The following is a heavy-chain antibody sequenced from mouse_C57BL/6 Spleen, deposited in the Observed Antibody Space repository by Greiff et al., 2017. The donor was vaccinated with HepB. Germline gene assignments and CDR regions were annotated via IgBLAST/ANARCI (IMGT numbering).Heavy chain of an antibody. Sequence: EVQLVESGPGLVKPSQSLSLTCSVTGYSITSGYYWNWIRQFPGNKLEWMGYISYDGSNNYNPSLKNRISITRDTSKNQFFLKLNSVTTEDTATYYCARTGKGLDWYFDVWGTGTTVTVSS. CDR1: GYSITSGYY. CDR2: ISYDGSN. J-gene: IGHJ1*03. V-gene: IGHV3-6*01. D-gene: IGHD4-1*01. CDR3: ARTGKGLDWYFDV.